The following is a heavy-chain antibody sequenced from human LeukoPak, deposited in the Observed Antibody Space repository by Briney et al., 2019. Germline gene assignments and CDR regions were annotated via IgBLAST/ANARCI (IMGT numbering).Heavy chain of an antibody. CDR3: VRQATNKPIDY. J-gene: IGHJ4*02. CDR1: GFTFSPYW. D-gene: IGHD5-12*01. V-gene: IGHV3-74*01. CDR2: INTDESGI. Sequence: GGSLRLSCAASGFTFSPYWMHWVRQAPGKGLVWVSRINTDESGIAYAASVKGRFTISRDNAENTLYLQMNSLRAEDTAVYYCVRQATNKPIDYWGRGTLVTVSS.